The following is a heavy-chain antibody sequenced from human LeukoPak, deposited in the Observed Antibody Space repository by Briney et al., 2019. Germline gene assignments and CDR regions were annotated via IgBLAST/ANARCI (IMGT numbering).Heavy chain of an antibody. CDR3: ARLQYSFLYGSGSYGVDY. CDR1: GFTFSSYN. D-gene: IGHD3-10*01. J-gene: IGHJ4*02. CDR2: ISYTGTYI. Sequence: GGSLRLSCAASGFTFSSYNMNWVRQAPGKGLEWVSSISYTGTYIYYADSVKGRFTISRDNAQNSLYLQMNSLRAEDTAMYYCARLQYSFLYGSGSYGVDYWGQGTLVTVSS. V-gene: IGHV3-21*01.